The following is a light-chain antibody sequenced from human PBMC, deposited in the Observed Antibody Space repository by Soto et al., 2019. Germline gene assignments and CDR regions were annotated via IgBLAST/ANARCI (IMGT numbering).Light chain of an antibody. CDR2: YDS. V-gene: IGLV3-21*04. CDR3: QVWDSSSDHYV. J-gene: IGLJ1*01. Sequence: SYDLTQPPSVSVAPGKTARITCGGNNIGSKSVNWYQQKPGQAPVLVIYYDSDRPSGIPERFSGSNSGNTATLTISRVEAGDEADYYCQVWDSSSDHYVFGTGTKLTVL. CDR1: NIGSKS.